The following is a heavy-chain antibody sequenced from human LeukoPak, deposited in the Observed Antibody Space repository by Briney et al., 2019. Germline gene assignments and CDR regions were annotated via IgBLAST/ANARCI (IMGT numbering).Heavy chain of an antibody. J-gene: IGHJ5*02. CDR3: AECPYSSGWYNWFDP. CDR2: INPSGGST. Sequence: ASVKVSCKAPGYIFTSYYMHWVRQAPGQGLEWMGIINPSGGSTSYAQKFQGRVTMTRDTSTSTVYMELSSLRSEDTAVYYCAECPYSSGWYNWFDPWGQGTLVTVSS. V-gene: IGHV1-46*03. D-gene: IGHD6-19*01. CDR1: GYIFTSYY.